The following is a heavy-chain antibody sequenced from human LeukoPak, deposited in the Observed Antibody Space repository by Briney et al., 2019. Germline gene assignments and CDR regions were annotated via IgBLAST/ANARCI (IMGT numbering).Heavy chain of an antibody. D-gene: IGHD3-22*01. Sequence: GGSLRLSCAASGFTFSSYAMGWVRQAPGKGLEWVSAISGSGGSTYYANSVKGRFTISRDNSKNTLYLQMNSLRAEDTAVYYCAKSGPSGLVVALWGQGTMVTVSS. J-gene: IGHJ3*01. CDR2: ISGSGGST. CDR1: GFTFSSYA. CDR3: AKSGPSGLVVAL. V-gene: IGHV3-23*01.